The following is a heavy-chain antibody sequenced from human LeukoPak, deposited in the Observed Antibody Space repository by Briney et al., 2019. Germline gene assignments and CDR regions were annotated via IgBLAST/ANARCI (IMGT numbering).Heavy chain of an antibody. V-gene: IGHV3-7*01. D-gene: IGHD2-2*01. Sequence: GGSLRLSCAASGFTFSNYWMGWVRQAPGKGLEWVANIKQDGTEKRYVDPVKGRFTISRDNAKNILYLQMNSLRAEDTAVYYCARHSVDKEGICSSTSCYLPYYYYYYMDVWGKGTTVTVSS. CDR3: ARHSVDKEGICSSTSCYLPYYYYYYMDV. CDR1: GFTFSNYW. CDR2: IKQDGTEK. J-gene: IGHJ6*03.